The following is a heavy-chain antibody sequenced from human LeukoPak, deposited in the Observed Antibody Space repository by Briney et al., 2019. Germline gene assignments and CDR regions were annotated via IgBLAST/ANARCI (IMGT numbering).Heavy chain of an antibody. V-gene: IGHV4-59*01. CDR2: IYYSGST. D-gene: IGHD5-12*01. Sequence: PSETLSLTCTVSGGSNSSYYWMWLRQPPGKGPEWIGSIYYSGSTNYNPSLKSRVTISVDTSTNQFSLKLSSVDAADTAVYYCASTAGYSGNDDWGQGTPVTASS. J-gene: IGHJ4*01. CDR1: GGSNSSYY. CDR3: ASTAGYSGNDD.